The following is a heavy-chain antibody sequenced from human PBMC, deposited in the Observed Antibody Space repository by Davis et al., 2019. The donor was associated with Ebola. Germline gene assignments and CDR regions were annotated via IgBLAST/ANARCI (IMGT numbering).Heavy chain of an antibody. Sequence: GESLKISCKGSGYSFTSYWISWVRQMPGKGLEWMGRIDPSDSYTNYSPSFQGHVTISADKSISTAYLQWSSLKASDTAMYYCARRVPAAIDAFDIWGQGTMVTVSS. CDR1: GYSFTSYW. D-gene: IGHD2-2*01. CDR2: IDPSDSYT. V-gene: IGHV5-10-1*01. CDR3: ARRVPAAIDAFDI. J-gene: IGHJ3*02.